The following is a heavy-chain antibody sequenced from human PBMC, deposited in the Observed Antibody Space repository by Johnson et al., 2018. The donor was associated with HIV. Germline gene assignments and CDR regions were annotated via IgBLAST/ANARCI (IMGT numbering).Heavy chain of an antibody. CDR3: ARDCTGGVCLNDAFDI. J-gene: IGHJ3*02. CDR1: GFTFSSYA. D-gene: IGHD2-8*02. CDR2: ISGSGGCT. V-gene: IGHV3-23*04. Sequence: VQLVESGGGLVKPGGSLRLSCAASGFTFSSYAMSWVRQAPGKGLEWVSAISGSGGCTYYADSVKGRFTISRDNSKNTLYLQMNSLRAEETAVYYCARDCTGGVCLNDAFDIWGQGTMVTVSS.